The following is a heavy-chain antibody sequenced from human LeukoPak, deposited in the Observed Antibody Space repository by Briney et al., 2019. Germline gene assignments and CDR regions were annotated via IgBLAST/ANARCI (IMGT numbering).Heavy chain of an antibody. CDR2: IDPSDSYT. CDR3: ARRDRYSWYSFDY. J-gene: IGHJ4*02. CDR1: GYSFTSYW. D-gene: IGHD6-13*01. V-gene: IGHV5-10-1*01. Sequence: GESLRISCKGSGYSFTSYWFTWVRQMPGKGLEWMGRIDPSDSYTNYSPSFQGHVTISVDKSISTAYLQWSSLKASDTAMYYCARRDRYSWYSFDYWGQGTLVTVSS.